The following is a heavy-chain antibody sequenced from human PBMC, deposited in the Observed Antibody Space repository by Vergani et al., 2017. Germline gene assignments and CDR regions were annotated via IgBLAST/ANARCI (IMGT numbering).Heavy chain of an antibody. D-gene: IGHD3-16*01. J-gene: IGHJ4*02. Sequence: QVQLVESGGGVVQRGGSLRLSCATSGFTLSNYDMQWIRQGAGKGLEFVAFIQFDGSNQYYADSVKGRFTLSRDFSKNTLYLQMNSLRTDDTATYYCAKHFRGWGIDYCGQGTQVIV. CDR3: AKHFRGWGIDY. V-gene: IGHV3-30*02. CDR1: GFTLSNYD. CDR2: IQFDGSNQ.